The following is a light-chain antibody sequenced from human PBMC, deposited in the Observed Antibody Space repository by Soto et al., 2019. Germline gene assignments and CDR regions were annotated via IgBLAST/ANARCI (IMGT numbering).Light chain of an antibody. CDR3: QQYGSTPVT. Sequence: EIVLSQSPGTLSLSPGERATLSCRASQSVTSSYLAWYQQKPGQAPRLLIYGAGSRATGIPDRFSGSGSGTDFILTISRLEPEDFAVYYCQQYGSTPVTFGQRTKVDIK. V-gene: IGKV3-20*01. J-gene: IGKJ1*01. CDR2: GAG. CDR1: QSVTSSY.